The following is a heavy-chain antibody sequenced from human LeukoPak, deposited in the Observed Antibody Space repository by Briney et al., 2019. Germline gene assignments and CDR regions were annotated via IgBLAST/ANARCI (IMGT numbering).Heavy chain of an antibody. Sequence: GGSLRLSCAASGFTFSDYYMSRIRQAPGKGLEWVSYISSSGSTIYYADSVKGRFTISRDNAKNSLYLQMNSLRAEDTAVYYCARGGIVVVPAAITDYWGQGTLVTVSS. V-gene: IGHV3-11*01. D-gene: IGHD2-2*01. J-gene: IGHJ4*02. CDR2: ISSSGSTI. CDR1: GFTFSDYY. CDR3: ARGGIVVVPAAITDY.